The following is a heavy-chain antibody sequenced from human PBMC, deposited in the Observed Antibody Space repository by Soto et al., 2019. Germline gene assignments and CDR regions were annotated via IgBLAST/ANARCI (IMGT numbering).Heavy chain of an antibody. CDR3: ARMFHCSGGTCPFDY. D-gene: IGHD2-15*01. Sequence: SGPTLVNPTQTLALTCTFSGFSLSTSGMRVSWIRQPPGKALEWLARIDWDDDKFYNTSLKTRLTISKDSSKNQVVLTMTNMDPVDTATYYCARMFHCSGGTCPFDYWGQGALVTVSS. V-gene: IGHV2-70*04. CDR2: IDWDDDK. CDR1: GFSLSTSGMR. J-gene: IGHJ4*02.